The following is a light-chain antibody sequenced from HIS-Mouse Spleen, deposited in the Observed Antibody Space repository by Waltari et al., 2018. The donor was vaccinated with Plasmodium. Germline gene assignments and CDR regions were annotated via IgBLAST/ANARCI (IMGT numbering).Light chain of an antibody. J-gene: IGLJ1*01. Sequence: QSALTQPPSASGSPGQSVTLSCTGPRSDVGGYNHSSWYQQHPGQAPKLMIYEVSKRPSGVPDRFSGSKSGNTASLTVSGLQAEDEADYYCSSYAGSNNYVFGTGTKVTVL. CDR1: RSDVGGYNH. CDR3: SSYAGSNNYV. V-gene: IGLV2-8*01. CDR2: EVS.